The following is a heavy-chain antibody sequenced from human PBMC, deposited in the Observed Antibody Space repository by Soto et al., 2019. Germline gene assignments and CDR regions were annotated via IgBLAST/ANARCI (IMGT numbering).Heavy chain of an antibody. V-gene: IGHV1-69*01. CDR3: ARGGRDGYIELYYFDY. J-gene: IGHJ4*02. CDR2: IIPIFGTA. CDR1: GGTFSSYA. Sequence: QVQLVQSGAEVKKPGSSVKVSCKASGGTFSSYAISWVRQAPGQGLEWMGEIIPIFGTANYAQKFQGRVTITADESTSTAYMELSSLRSEDTAVYYCARGGRDGYIELYYFDYWGQGTLVTVSS. D-gene: IGHD5-12*01.